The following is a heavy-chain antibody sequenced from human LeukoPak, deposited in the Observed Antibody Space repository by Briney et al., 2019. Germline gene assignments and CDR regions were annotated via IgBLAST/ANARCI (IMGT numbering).Heavy chain of an antibody. Sequence: GESLKISCKGSGYSFSTYWIAWVRQVPGKGLEWMGIIYPGDSDTRYSPSFQGQVTISADKSISTAYLQWSSLMASDTAMYYCARLLEGVAGTWGYWGQGTLVTVSS. CDR2: IYPGDSDT. CDR1: GYSFSTYW. CDR3: ARLLEGVAGTWGY. D-gene: IGHD6-19*01. J-gene: IGHJ4*02. V-gene: IGHV5-51*01.